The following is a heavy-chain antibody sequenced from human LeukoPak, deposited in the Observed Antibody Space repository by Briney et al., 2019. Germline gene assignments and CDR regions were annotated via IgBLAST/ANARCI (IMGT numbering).Heavy chain of an antibody. V-gene: IGHV4-4*02. J-gene: IGHJ6*04. CDR2: IYHSGST. D-gene: IGHD3-16*01. CDR1: GAFITNSNW. Sequence: SETLSLTCAVSGAFITNSNWWSWVRQPPGKGLEWIGEIYHSGSTNYNPSLKSRVTISVDKSKNEFSLNLSSVTAADTAVYYCARALGAPYGMDVWGKGTTVTVYS. CDR3: ARALGAPYGMDV.